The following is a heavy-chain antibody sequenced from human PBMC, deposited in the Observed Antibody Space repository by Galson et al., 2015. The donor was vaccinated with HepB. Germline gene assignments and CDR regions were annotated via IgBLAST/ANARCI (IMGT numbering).Heavy chain of an antibody. CDR1: GDSVSRNSAA. CDR3: TRGTGAGTAFDY. J-gene: IGHJ4*02. D-gene: IGHD6-13*01. CDR2: IYYRSKWYT. Sequence: CAISGDSVSRNSAAWNWIRLSPSRGLEWLGRIYYRSKWYTDYAISVRSRIVFYPDTSKNQFSLHLRSVNSDDTAVYFCTRGTGAGTAFDYWGQGSPVIVTS. V-gene: IGHV6-1*01.